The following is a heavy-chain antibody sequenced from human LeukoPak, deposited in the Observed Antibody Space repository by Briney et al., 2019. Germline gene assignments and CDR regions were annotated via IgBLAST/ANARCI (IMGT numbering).Heavy chain of an antibody. CDR1: GFTFGGYA. CDR2: IRSKAYGGTI. CDR3: SRASYCSRASCPMWAGY. Sequence: GGSLRLSCTASGFTFGGYAMSWFRQAPGKGLEWVGFIRSKAYGGTIEYAASVKGRFTISRDDSRSVAYLQVNSLKTEDTAIYYCSRASYCSRASCPMWAGYWGQGTLVTVSS. V-gene: IGHV3-49*03. D-gene: IGHD2-2*01. J-gene: IGHJ4*02.